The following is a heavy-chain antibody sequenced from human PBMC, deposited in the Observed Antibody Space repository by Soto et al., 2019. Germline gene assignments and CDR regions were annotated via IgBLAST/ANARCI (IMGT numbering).Heavy chain of an antibody. Sequence: XXTLYLPFPVSGSSISSYYWCWFPQPPGKGLEWIGYIYYSGSTNYHPSPKSRVTISVDTSKNQFSLKLSSVTDEDTFVYYCARHGPIAAAGTVFDYWGQGTLVTVSS. CDR3: ARHGPIAAAGTVFDY. D-gene: IGHD6-13*01. CDR2: IYYSGST. V-gene: IGHV4-59*08. CDR1: GSSISSYY. J-gene: IGHJ4*02.